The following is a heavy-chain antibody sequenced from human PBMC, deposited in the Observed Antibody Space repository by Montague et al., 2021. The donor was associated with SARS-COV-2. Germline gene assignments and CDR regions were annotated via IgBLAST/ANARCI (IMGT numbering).Heavy chain of an antibody. CDR3: ARLRGAGLNYFDY. V-gene: IGHV4-61*02. Sequence: TLSLTCTVSGGSISSGSYYWSWVRQPAGKALEWIGRFYTSGSTNYNPSPKSRVTISVDTSKNQFSLKLSSVTAADTAVYYCARLRGAGLNYFDYWGQGTLVTVSS. D-gene: IGHD6-19*01. J-gene: IGHJ4*02. CDR2: FYTSGST. CDR1: GGSISSGSYY.